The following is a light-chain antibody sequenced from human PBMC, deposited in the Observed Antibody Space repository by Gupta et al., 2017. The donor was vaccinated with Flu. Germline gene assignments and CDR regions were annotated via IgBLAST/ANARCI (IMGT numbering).Light chain of an antibody. J-gene: IGLJ2*01. CDR3: QEWDRSTYVV. V-gene: IGLV3-1*01. Sequence: SYELTQPPSVSVSPGQTASITCFGDKLGDKYACWYQQKPGQSPVLVLYQDTKRPSGIPERVSGSNSGNTATLTISGTQAMDESYYDCQEWDRSTYVVFGGGTKLTVL. CDR1: KLGDKY. CDR2: QDT.